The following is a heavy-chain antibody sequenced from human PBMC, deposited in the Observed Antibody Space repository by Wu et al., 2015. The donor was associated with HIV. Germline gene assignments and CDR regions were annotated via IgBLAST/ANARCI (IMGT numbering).Heavy chain of an antibody. CDR2: INPTGGST. Sequence: QVQLVQSGAEVKKPGASVKVSCKASGYSFTSYYMNWVRQAPGQGLEWMGIINPTGGSTRYAQKFQGRVTMTRDTATSTVYMELSSLRSEDTAVYYCARASIVVVPAAKLVSYMDVWGKGTTVTVSS. CDR3: ARASIVVVPAAKLVSYMDV. V-gene: IGHV1-46*01. J-gene: IGHJ6*03. D-gene: IGHD2-2*01. CDR1: GYSFTSYY.